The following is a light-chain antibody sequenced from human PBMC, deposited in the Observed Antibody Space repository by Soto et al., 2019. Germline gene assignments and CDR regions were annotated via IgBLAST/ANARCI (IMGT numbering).Light chain of an antibody. V-gene: IGKV3-15*01. CDR3: QQYNDWPRST. J-gene: IGKJ3*01. CDR1: QSVASD. CDR2: GVY. Sequence: IEMTQSPFTLSVSPGERVTLSCRASQSVASDLAWYQQKPGQAPRLLIYGVYTMAYGVPARFSGSGSGAAFALPISSLQNDDVAIYYYQQYNDWPRSTFGRGTRVDIK.